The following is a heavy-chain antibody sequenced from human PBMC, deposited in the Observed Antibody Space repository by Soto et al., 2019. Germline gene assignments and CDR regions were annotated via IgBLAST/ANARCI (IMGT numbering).Heavy chain of an antibody. V-gene: IGHV3-30-3*01. Sequence: QVQLVASGGGVVQPGRSLRLSCAASGFTFSSYAMHWVRQAPGKGLEWVAVISYDGSNKYYADSVKGRFTISRYNAKNTLYLQKNSLRAEYTAVYYCARDSSGWYYFDYGDHVTLVTVSA. CDR3: ARDSSGWYYFDY. CDR2: ISYDGSNK. D-gene: IGHD6-19*01. J-gene: IGHJ4*01. CDR1: GFTFSSYA.